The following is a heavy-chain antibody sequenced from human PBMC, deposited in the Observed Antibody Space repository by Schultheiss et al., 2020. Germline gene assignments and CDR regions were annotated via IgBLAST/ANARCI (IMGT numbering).Heavy chain of an antibody. D-gene: IGHD4-17*01. Sequence: LRLSCTVSGGSISSGGYYWSWIRQHPGKGLEWIGYIYYSGSTYYNPSLKSRVTISVDTSKNQFSLKLSSVTAADTAVYYCARSLSTVTLYYYYYGMDVWGQGTTVTVSS. CDR1: GGSISSGGYY. CDR2: IYYSGST. CDR3: ARSLSTVTLYYYYYGMDV. V-gene: IGHV4-31*03. J-gene: IGHJ6*02.